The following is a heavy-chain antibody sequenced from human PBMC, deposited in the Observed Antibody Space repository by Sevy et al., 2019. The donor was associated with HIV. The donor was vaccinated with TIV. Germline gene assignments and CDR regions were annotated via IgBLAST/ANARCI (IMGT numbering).Heavy chain of an antibody. J-gene: IGHJ4*02. CDR1: GFTFSSYG. D-gene: IGHD6-13*01. CDR2: IWYDGSNK. CDR3: AKPPYSGSWYSLDY. Sequence: GESLKISCAASGFTFSSYGMHWVRQAPGKGLEWVAVIWYDGSNKYYADSVKGRFTISRDNSKNTLYLQMNSLRAEDTAVYYCAKPPYSGSWYSLDYWGQGTLVTVSS. V-gene: IGHV3-33*06.